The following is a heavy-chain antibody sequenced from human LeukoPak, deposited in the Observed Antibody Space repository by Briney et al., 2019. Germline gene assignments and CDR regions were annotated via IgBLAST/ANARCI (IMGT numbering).Heavy chain of an antibody. V-gene: IGHV4-59*01. J-gene: IGHJ3*02. CDR1: VGSISSFY. CDR3: ARDKGLPQAFDI. D-gene: IGHD5/OR15-5a*01. Sequence: PSETLSLTCTVSVGSISSFYWSWIRQPPGKGLEYIGYISYSETTSYNPSVKCRVTISVDTSNNQFSLKLTSVTAADTAVYCCARDKGLPQAFDIWGQGTMVTVSS. CDR2: ISYSETT.